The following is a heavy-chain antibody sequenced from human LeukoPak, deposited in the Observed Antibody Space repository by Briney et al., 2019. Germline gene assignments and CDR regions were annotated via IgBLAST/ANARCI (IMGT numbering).Heavy chain of an antibody. CDR3: ARSSIVGPESDY. V-gene: IGHV3-23*01. CDR1: GFTFSSYG. J-gene: IGHJ4*02. D-gene: IGHD1-26*01. CDR2: ISGSGGST. Sequence: GGSLRLSCAASGFTFSSYGMSWVRQAPGKGLEWVSVISGSGGSTYYADSVKGRFTISRDNSKNTLYLQMNSLRAEDTAVYYCARSSIVGPESDYWGQGTLVTVSS.